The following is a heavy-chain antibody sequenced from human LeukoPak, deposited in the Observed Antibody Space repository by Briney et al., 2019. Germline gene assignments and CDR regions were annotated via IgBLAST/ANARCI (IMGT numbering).Heavy chain of an antibody. CDR2: IYPGDSVT. D-gene: IGHD3-3*01. J-gene: IGHJ4*02. V-gene: IGHV5-51*01. Sequence: GESLKISCKGSGYSFSSYWIAWVRQMPGKGLEWMGIIYPGDSVTTYSPSFEGQVTISVDKSIATAYLQWSSLKASDTAMYYCARVLYYDFWSGYCLDYWGQGTLVTVSS. CDR3: ARVLYYDFWSGYCLDY. CDR1: GYSFSSYW.